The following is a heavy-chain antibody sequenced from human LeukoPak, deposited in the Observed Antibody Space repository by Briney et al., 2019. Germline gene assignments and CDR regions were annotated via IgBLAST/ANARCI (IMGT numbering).Heavy chain of an antibody. V-gene: IGHV3-53*01. Sequence: PGGSLRLSCAASGFTVSRNYMSWVRQAPGKGLEWVSVIYSGGSTYYADSVKGRFTISRDNSKNTLYLQMNSLRADDTAVYYCARVGIDSGSYYGFDYWGQGTLVTVSS. CDR3: ARVGIDSGSYYGFDY. CDR2: IYSGGST. CDR1: GFTVSRNY. J-gene: IGHJ4*02. D-gene: IGHD1-26*01.